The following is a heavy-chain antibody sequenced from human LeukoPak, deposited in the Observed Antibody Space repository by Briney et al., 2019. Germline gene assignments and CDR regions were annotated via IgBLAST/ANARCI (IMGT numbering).Heavy chain of an antibody. Sequence: QTGGSLRLSCAVSGATVSSNHMSWVRQPPGKGLEWVSAIISAGGTYYADSVKGRFTRSRDISKNTLYLQMNSLRAEDTAVYHCVRDASWGQGTLVSVSS. CDR1: GATVSSNH. J-gene: IGHJ4*02. CDR2: IISAGGT. CDR3: VRDAS. V-gene: IGHV3-66*01.